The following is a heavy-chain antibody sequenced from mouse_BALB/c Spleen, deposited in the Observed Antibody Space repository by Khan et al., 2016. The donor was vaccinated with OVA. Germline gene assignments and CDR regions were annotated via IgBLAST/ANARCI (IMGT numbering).Heavy chain of an antibody. D-gene: IGHD1-1*01. Sequence: VQLQQSGPELVKPGASVKISCKASGYSFTGYFMHWVMQSHGKSLEWIGRINPHFGETFYNQKFVGKATLTVDESSSTAHMELRSLASEDSAVYYWARIYDSDFDYWGQGTTLTVSS. CDR1: GYSFTGYF. CDR3: ARIYDSDFDY. CDR2: INPHFGET. J-gene: IGHJ2*01. V-gene: IGHV1-20*02.